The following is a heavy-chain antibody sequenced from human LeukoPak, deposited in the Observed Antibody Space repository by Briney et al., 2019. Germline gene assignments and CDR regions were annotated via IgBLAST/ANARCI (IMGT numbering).Heavy chain of an antibody. D-gene: IGHD3-3*01. CDR2: ISSNGGSK. CDR3: ARDSRPSDFWSDYYTSFDY. V-gene: IGHV3-64*01. CDR1: GFIFSSYA. J-gene: IGHJ4*02. Sequence: GGSLRLSCAASGFIFSSYAMHWVRQAPGKGLEYVSGISSNGGSKDYANSVKGRFTISRDNSKNTLYLQMGSLRPEDVAVYYCARDSRPSDFWSDYYTSFDYWGQGILVTVSS.